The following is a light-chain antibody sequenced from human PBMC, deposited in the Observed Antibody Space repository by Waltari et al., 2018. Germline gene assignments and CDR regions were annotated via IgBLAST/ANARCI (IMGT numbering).Light chain of an antibody. J-gene: IGKJ4*01. Sequence: EVVLTQSPATLSLSPGERATLSCRARHSVSTLLTWYQQKPGQAPRLLIDDASNTATGIPARFSGSGSGTDFTLTISSLEPEDFAVYYCQQRRTWPLTFGGGTTVEI. CDR2: DAS. CDR1: HSVSTL. CDR3: QQRRTWPLT. V-gene: IGKV3-11*01.